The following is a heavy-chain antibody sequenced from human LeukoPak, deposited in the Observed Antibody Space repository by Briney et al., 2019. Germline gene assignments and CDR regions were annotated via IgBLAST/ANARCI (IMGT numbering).Heavy chain of an antibody. CDR1: GFAFSDYA. Sequence: GGSLRLSCAASGFAFSDYAMIWVRQAPGKGLEWVSYISSSSSTIYYADSVKGRFTISRDNAKNSLYLQMNSLRAEDTAVYYCASMDTDIWGQGTMVTVSS. V-gene: IGHV3-48*01. D-gene: IGHD5-18*01. CDR3: ASMDTDI. CDR2: ISSSSSTI. J-gene: IGHJ3*02.